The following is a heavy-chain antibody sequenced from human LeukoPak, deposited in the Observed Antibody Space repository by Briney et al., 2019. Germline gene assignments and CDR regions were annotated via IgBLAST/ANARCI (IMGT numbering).Heavy chain of an antibody. CDR3: ARDSGEYQPTFFDY. J-gene: IGHJ4*02. CDR2: IKQDGSEK. CDR1: GFTFSSYW. Sequence: PGGSLRLSCAASGFTFSSYWMSWVRQAPGKGLEWVANIKQDGSEKYYVDSVKGRFTISRDNAKNSLYLQMNSLRAEDTAVYYCARDSGEYQPTFFDYWGQGTLVTVSS. D-gene: IGHD2-2*01. V-gene: IGHV3-7*01.